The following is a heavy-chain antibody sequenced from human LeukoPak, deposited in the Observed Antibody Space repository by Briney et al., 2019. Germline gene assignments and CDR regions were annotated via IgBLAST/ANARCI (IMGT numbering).Heavy chain of an antibody. V-gene: IGHV3-48*03. CDR2: ISSSGSTI. D-gene: IGHD6-13*01. J-gene: IGHJ4*02. CDR3: ARRIAAAGRIFDY. Sequence: GGSLRLSCAASGFTFSSYEMNWVRQAPGKGLEWVSYISSSGSTIYYADSVKGRFTISRDNAKNSLYLLMNSLRAEDTAVYYCARRIAAAGRIFDYWGQGTPVTVSS. CDR1: GFTFSSYE.